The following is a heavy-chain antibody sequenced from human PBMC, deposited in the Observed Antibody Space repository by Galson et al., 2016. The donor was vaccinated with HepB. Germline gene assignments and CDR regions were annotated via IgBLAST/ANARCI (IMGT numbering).Heavy chain of an antibody. V-gene: IGHV3-33*01. Sequence: SMRLSCAASGFTFRSYALHWVRQAPGKGLEWVAVIWYDGSDKYYADSVKGRFTISRDNSKNTLYLQMHSLRAEDTAVYYCARDETGYCRSTSCYTYYHGMDVWGQGTTVTVS. CDR3: ARDETGYCRSTSCYTYYHGMDV. CDR1: GFTFRSYA. CDR2: IWYDGSDK. J-gene: IGHJ6*02. D-gene: IGHD2-2*02.